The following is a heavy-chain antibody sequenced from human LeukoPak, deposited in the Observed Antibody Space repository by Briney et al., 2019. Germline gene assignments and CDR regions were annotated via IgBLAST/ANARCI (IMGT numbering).Heavy chain of an antibody. CDR1: GGSISSGGYY. CDR3: ARVVCDYFDF. Sequence: PSQTLSLTCTVSGGSISSGGYYWSWIRQHPGKGPEWIGYIHHGGSTYYNPSLKSRVSISVDTSMNQFSLNLTSVTAADTAMYFSARVVCDYFDFWGQGTLVTVSS. CDR2: IHHGGST. V-gene: IGHV4-31*03. J-gene: IGHJ4*02.